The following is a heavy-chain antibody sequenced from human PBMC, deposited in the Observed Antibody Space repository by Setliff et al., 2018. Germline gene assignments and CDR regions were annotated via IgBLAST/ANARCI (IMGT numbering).Heavy chain of an antibody. J-gene: IGHJ6*03. CDR3: ARQTADTFHYYYMDV. CDR1: GASIISGSYY. V-gene: IGHV4-39*01. Sequence: PSETLSLTCTVSGASIISGSYYWGWIRQPPGKGLEWIGTVHYSGDTYYNPSLESRITISVDTSKNQFSLSLSSVTAADTAVYYCARQTADTFHYYYMDVWGKGTTVTVSS. CDR2: VHYSGDT. D-gene: IGHD6-19*01.